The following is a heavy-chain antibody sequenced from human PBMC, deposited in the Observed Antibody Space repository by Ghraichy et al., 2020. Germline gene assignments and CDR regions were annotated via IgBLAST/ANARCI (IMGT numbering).Heavy chain of an antibody. V-gene: IGHV3-7*03. CDR3: VRDRQTPVLTSYFDS. CDR1: GITFSNYW. D-gene: IGHD4-17*01. J-gene: IGHJ4*02. Sequence: GGSLRLSCVVSGITFSNYWMGWVRQAPGKGLEWVATKDQHGDEKYYVDSVKGRFTIARENAKNSLSLLMNSLRAEDTAIYYCVRDRQTPVLTSYFDSWGRGTPVTVSS. CDR2: KDQHGDEK.